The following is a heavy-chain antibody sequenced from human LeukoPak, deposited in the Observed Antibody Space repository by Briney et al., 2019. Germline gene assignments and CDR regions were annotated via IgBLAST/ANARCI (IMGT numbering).Heavy chain of an antibody. CDR1: GGSISSSGYY. V-gene: IGHV4-39*07. Sequence: SETVSLTCTVSGGSISSSGYYWEWIRQPPGKGLEWIGNIYYSGSTDYNPSLKSRVTILVDTSKNQFSLRLSSVTAADTAVYFCARDRVRYKWKYIPYHMDVWGKGTSVTVSS. D-gene: IGHD1-7*01. CDR2: IYYSGST. CDR3: ARDRVRYKWKYIPYHMDV. J-gene: IGHJ6*03.